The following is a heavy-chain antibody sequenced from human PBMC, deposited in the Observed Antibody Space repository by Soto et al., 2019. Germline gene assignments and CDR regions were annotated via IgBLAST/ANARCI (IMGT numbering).Heavy chain of an antibody. J-gene: IGHJ6*02. CDR1: GFPFDDYA. CDR2: ISWNSGSI. V-gene: IGHV3-9*01. Sequence: EVQLGESGGGLVQPGRSLRLSFAASGFPFDDYAMHGVRQAPGKGLAWVSGISWNSGSIGYADSVKGRFTISRDKAKNSLYLHMNSLRDEDTALSYCAKDLHYDGSAQGLHGMDFWGHGTTVPVSS. D-gene: IGHD3-10*01. CDR3: AKDLHYDGSAQGLHGMDF.